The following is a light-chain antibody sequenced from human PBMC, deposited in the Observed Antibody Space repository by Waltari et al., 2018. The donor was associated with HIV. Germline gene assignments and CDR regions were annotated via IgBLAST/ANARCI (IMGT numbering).Light chain of an antibody. J-gene: IGLJ2*01. V-gene: IGLV2-23*02. CDR2: EVN. Sequence: QSALTQSASVSGSPGQSITISCTGTSTNIGSYNLVSWYQQHPGKAPKVIIYEVNKRPSGVSNLFSGSTSGSAASLTISGRQAEDEADYYCCSYAGSSNVVFGGGTKLTVL. CDR1: STNIGSYNL. CDR3: CSYAGSSNVV.